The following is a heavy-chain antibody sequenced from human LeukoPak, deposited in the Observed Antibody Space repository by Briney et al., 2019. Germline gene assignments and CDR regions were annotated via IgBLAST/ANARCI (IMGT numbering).Heavy chain of an antibody. V-gene: IGHV1-69*05. CDR3: ARGYYYGSESYWHTKWFDP. D-gene: IGHD3-10*01. J-gene: IGHJ5*02. CDR2: IIPVFGTA. Sequence: SVKVSCKAPGGTFNSHVISWLRQAPGQGLEWMGGIIPVFGTASYAEKFQGRSTITTDESTTTAYMEMSSLTSEDTAVYYCARGYYYGSESYWHTKWFDPWGQGTLVTVSS. CDR1: GGTFNSHV.